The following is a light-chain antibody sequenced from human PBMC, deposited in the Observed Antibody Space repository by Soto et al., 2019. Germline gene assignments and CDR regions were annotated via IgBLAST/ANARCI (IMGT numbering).Light chain of an antibody. Sequence: DIQMTQSPSTLSASVGDRVTITCRASQSISSWLAWFQQKPGKAPKLLISKASSLESGVPSRFSGSGSGTEFTLTIISLQPDDCATYYCQQYNSYPITFGGGTKVEIK. CDR2: KAS. V-gene: IGKV1-5*03. J-gene: IGKJ4*01. CDR1: QSISSW. CDR3: QQYNSYPIT.